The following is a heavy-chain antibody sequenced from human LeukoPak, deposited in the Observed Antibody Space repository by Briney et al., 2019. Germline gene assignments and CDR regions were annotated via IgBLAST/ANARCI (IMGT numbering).Heavy chain of an antibody. CDR1: GYTFTGYY. Sequence: ASVKVSCKASGYTFTGYYMHWVRQAPGQGLEWIGWINPDSGGTNYAQKFQGRVTMTRDTSISTAYMELSRLRSDDTAVYYCATDRYTMVRGGHYYGMDVWGQGTPVTVSS. CDR3: ATDRYTMVRGGHYYGMDV. CDR2: INPDSGGT. V-gene: IGHV1-2*02. D-gene: IGHD3-10*01. J-gene: IGHJ6*02.